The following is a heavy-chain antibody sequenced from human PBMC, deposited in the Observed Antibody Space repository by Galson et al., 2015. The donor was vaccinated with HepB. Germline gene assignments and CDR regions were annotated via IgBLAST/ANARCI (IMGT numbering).Heavy chain of an antibody. CDR2: ISGSGGST. Sequence: SLRLSCAASGFTFSSYAMSWVRQAPGKGLEWVSAISGSGGSTYYADSVKGRFTISRDNSKNTLYLQMNSLRAEDTAVYYCAKVLGYGSGSRDGGYWGPGTLVTVSS. CDR3: AKVLGYGSGSRDGGY. V-gene: IGHV3-23*01. J-gene: IGHJ4*02. D-gene: IGHD3-10*01. CDR1: GFTFSSYA.